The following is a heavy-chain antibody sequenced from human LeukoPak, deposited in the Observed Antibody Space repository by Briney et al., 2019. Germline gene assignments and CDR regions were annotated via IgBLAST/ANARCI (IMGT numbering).Heavy chain of an antibody. CDR1: GGTFSSYA. J-gene: IGHJ6*03. CDR3: ARATGSGYYSHYYYYMDV. V-gene: IGHV1-69*05. CDR2: IIPIFGTA. Sequence: GASVKVSCKASGGTFSSYAISWVRQDPGQGLEWMGGIIPIFGTANYAQKFQGRVTITTDESTSTAYMELSSLRSEDTAVYYCARATGSGYYSHYYYYMDVWGKGTTVTVSS. D-gene: IGHD3-3*01.